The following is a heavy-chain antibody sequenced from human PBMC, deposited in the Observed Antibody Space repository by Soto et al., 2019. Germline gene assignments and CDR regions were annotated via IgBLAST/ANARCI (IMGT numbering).Heavy chain of an antibody. Sequence: AASVNVSCKASGYTFTSYDINWVRQATGQGLEWMGWMNPNSGNTGYAQKFQGRVTMTRNTSISTAYMELSSLRSEDTAVYYCARGGIAVAGIIDYWGQGTLVTVSS. CDR3: ARGGIAVAGIIDY. CDR1: GYTFTSYD. J-gene: IGHJ4*02. CDR2: MNPNSGNT. D-gene: IGHD6-19*01. V-gene: IGHV1-8*01.